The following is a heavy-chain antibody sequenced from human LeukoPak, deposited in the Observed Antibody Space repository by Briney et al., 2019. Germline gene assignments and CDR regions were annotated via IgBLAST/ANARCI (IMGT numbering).Heavy chain of an antibody. CDR3: TRGSSRTGYNC. CDR2: IASGGST. CDR1: GFTLSSYA. J-gene: IGHJ4*02. Sequence: PGGSLRLSCAASGFTLSSYAMTWVRQAPGKGLEWVSAIASGGSTYYADSVKGRFTISRDNSKNTLYLQMNSLRVEDTAVYYCTRGSSRTGYNCWGQGVPVTVSS. V-gene: IGHV3-23*01. D-gene: IGHD3/OR15-3a*01.